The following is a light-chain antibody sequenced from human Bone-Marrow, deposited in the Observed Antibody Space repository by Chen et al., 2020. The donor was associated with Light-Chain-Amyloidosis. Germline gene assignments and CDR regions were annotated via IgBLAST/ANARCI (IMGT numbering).Light chain of an antibody. J-gene: IGLJ2*01. V-gene: IGLV2-14*01. CDR3: SSYTSSSTLGVV. CDR2: EVS. CDR1: SSDVRYNY. Sequence: QSALTQPASVSGSPGQSITISCTGTSSDVRYNYVSWYQKHPGKAPKLMIYEVSNRPSGVSDRFSGSKSDNTASLTISGLQAEDEADYYCSSYTSSSTLGVVFGGGTKLTVL.